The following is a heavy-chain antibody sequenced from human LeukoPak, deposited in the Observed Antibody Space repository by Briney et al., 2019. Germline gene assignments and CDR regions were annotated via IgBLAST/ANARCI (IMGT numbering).Heavy chain of an antibody. J-gene: IGHJ3*02. CDR2: IYTSGST. CDR3: ARDFYGSGSYSDAFDI. D-gene: IGHD3-10*01. Sequence: ASETLSLTCTVSGGSISSYYWSWIRQPAGKGLEWIGRIYTSGSTNYNPSLKSRVTMSVDTSKNQFSLKLSSVTAADTAVYYCARDFYGSGSYSDAFDIWGQGTMVTVSS. V-gene: IGHV4-4*07. CDR1: GGSISSYY.